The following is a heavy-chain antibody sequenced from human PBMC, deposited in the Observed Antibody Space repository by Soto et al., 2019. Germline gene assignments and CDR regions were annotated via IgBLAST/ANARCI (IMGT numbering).Heavy chain of an antibody. J-gene: IGHJ6*02. D-gene: IGHD6-13*01. Sequence: SETLSLTCAVYGGSFSGYYWSWIRQPPGKGLEWIGEINHSGSTNYNPSLKSRVTISVDTSKNQFSLKLSSVTAADTAVYYCARGRGSSWYYYYYGMDVWGQGTTVTVSS. CDR3: ARGRGSSWYYYYYGMDV. CDR1: GGSFSGYY. V-gene: IGHV4-34*01. CDR2: INHSGST.